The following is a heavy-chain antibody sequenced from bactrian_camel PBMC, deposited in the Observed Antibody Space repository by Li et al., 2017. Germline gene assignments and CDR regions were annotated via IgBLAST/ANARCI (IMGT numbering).Heavy chain of an antibody. J-gene: IGHJ4*01. CDR2: SIGGSGST. Sequence: HVQLVESGGGSVQAGGSLSVSCAASGWTDSIRCMAWFRQAPGKEREGVASIGGSGSTNYADSVKGRFTISKDSGKRMLYLQMNSLKPEDTAKYYCAAVEFGGGCPLNDVTWSHLDSNWGRGTQVTVS. CDR1: GWTDSIRC. D-gene: IGHD7*01. V-gene: IGHV3S26*01. CDR3: AAVEFGGGCPLNDVTWSHLDSN.